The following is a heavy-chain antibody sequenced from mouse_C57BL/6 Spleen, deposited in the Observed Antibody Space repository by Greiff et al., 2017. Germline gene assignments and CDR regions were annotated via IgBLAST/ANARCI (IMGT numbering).Heavy chain of an antibody. CDR2: IDPENGDT. CDR3: TTGDYDAY. J-gene: IGHJ3*01. D-gene: IGHD2-4*01. CDR1: GFNIKDDY. Sequence: EVQLQQSGAELVRSGASVKLSCTASGFNIKDDYMHWVKQRPEQGLEWIGWIDPENGDTEYASKFQGKATITADTSSNTAYLQLSSLTSEDTAVYYCTTGDYDAYWGQGTLVTVSA. V-gene: IGHV14-4*01.